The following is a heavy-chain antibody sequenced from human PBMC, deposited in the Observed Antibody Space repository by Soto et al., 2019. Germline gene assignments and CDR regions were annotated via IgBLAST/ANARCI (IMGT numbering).Heavy chain of an antibody. J-gene: IGHJ4*02. D-gene: IGHD6-13*01. CDR1: GGTFSSYT. Sequence: ASVKVSCKASGGTFSSYTISWVRQAPGQGLEWMGRIIPILGIANYAQKFQGRVTITADKSTSTAYMELSSLRSEDTAVYYCARGSRVAAAGIPLDYWGQGTLVTVSS. V-gene: IGHV1-69*02. CDR2: IIPILGIA. CDR3: ARGSRVAAAGIPLDY.